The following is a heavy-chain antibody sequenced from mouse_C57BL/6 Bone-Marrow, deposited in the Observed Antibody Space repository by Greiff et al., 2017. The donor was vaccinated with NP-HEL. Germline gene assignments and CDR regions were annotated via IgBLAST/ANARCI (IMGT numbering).Heavy chain of an antibody. CDR1: GFTFSDYG. CDR3: ARRPYYYGISYRAMYY. D-gene: IGHD1-1*01. J-gene: IGHJ4*01. CDR2: ISNLAYSI. V-gene: IGHV5-15*01. Sequence: EVQGVESGGGLVQPGGSLKLSCAASGFTFSDYGMAWVRQAPRKGPEWVAFISNLAYSIYYADTVTGRFTISRENAKNTLYLDMRSLRSEDTAMYYCARRPYYYGISYRAMYYWGQETSVPGSS.